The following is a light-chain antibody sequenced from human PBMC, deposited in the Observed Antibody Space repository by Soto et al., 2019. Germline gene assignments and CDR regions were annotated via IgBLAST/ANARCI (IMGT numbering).Light chain of an antibody. CDR3: ASYAGSYTLV. CDR2: EVT. J-gene: IGLJ2*01. V-gene: IGLV2-8*01. Sequence: QSVLTQPPFASGSPGQSLTISCTGTSSDVGFYNFVSWYQQRPGKAPKLVIYEVTKRPSGVPDRFSGSKSGSTASLTVSGLQADDEADYYCASYAGSYTLVFGGGTKVTVL. CDR1: SSDVGFYNF.